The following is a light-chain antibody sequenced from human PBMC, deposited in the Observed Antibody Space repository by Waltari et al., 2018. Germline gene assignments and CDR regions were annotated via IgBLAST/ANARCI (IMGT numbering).Light chain of an antibody. V-gene: IGKV3-15*01. Sequence: EIVMTQSPATLSVSPGERATLSCRASQSVSSNLAWYQQKPGQAPRLLIYGGSTRTTGIPARFSGSGYGTDFTLTISSLQSEDFAVYYCQQYNNWPLTFGGGTKVEIK. CDR3: QQYNNWPLT. CDR2: GGS. J-gene: IGKJ4*01. CDR1: QSVSSN.